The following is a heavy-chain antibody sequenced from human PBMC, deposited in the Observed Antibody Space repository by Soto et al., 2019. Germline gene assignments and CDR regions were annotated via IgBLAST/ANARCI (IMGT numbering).Heavy chain of an antibody. CDR2: ISAYNGNT. V-gene: IGHV1-18*01. CDR3: ARVKYSPPYYYCYGMDV. D-gene: IGHD5-18*01. CDR1: GYTFTSYG. J-gene: IGHJ6*02. Sequence: QVQLVQSGAEVKKPGASVKVSCKASGYTFTSYGISWVRQAPGQGLEWMGWISAYNGNTNYAQKPQGRVTMTTDTSTSTAYMELRSLRSDDTAVYYCARVKYSPPYYYCYGMDVWGQGTTVTVSS.